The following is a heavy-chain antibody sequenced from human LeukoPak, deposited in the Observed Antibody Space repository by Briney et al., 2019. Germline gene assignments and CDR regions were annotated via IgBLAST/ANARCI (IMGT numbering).Heavy chain of an antibody. D-gene: IGHD3-22*01. J-gene: IGHJ4*02. V-gene: IGHV3-23*01. Sequence: GGSLRLSCAASGFSFSIYWMNWVRQAPGKGLEWVSAISGSGGSTYYADSVKGRFTISRDNSKNTLYLQMNSLRAEDTAVYYCAKGARITMIVVVPQYDYWGQGTLVTVSS. CDR1: GFSFSIYW. CDR2: ISGSGGST. CDR3: AKGARITMIVVVPQYDY.